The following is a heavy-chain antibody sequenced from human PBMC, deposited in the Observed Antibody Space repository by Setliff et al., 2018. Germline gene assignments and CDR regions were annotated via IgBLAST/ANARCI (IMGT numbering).Heavy chain of an antibody. CDR1: GGSFSGYY. V-gene: IGHV4-34*01. CDR2: INHSGST. D-gene: IGHD3-9*01. J-gene: IGHJ4*02. Sequence: LSLTCAVYGGSFSGYYWSWIRQPPGEGLEWIGEINHSGSTNYNPSLKSRVTISVDTSKNQFSLKLSSVTAADTAVYYCSRGSSGRILTGPRYYFDYWGQGTLVTVSS. CDR3: SRGSSGRILTGPRYYFDY.